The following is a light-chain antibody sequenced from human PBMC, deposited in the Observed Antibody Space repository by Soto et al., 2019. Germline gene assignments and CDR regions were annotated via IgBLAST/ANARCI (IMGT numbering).Light chain of an antibody. CDR1: QRVLYSSSNKNY. CDR3: QQYCSSPWT. J-gene: IGKJ1*01. CDR2: WAS. V-gene: IGKV4-1*01. Sequence: DIVMTQSPDSLAVSLGERATINCKSSQRVLYSSSNKNYLAWYQQKPGQPPKLLIYWASTREYGVPVRFSGSGSGTDFTLTISSLQAEAVAVYYCQQYCSSPWTFGQGTKVEIK.